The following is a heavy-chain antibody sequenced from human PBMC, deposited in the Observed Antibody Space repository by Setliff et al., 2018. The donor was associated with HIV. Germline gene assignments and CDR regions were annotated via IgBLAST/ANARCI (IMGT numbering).Heavy chain of an antibody. J-gene: IGHJ4*02. CDR1: GFTFSNYA. CDR2: ITGGGGNQ. V-gene: IGHV3-23*01. CDR3: AKRISGWYSDC. D-gene: IGHD6-19*01. Sequence: GGSLRLSCAASGFTFSNYAMSWVRQAPGKGLEWVSAITGGGGNQYYADSVKGRFTISRDNSKNTLYLQLNSLRAEDTAVYFCAKRISGWYSDCWGQGTLVTVSS.